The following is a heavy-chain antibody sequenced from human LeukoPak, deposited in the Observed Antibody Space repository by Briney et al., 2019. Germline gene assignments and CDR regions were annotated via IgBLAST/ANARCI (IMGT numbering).Heavy chain of an antibody. J-gene: IGHJ3*02. CDR2: IWYDGSNK. D-gene: IGHD5-18*01. CDR1: GFTFSSYG. CDR3: AREWIQLWLGHAFDI. V-gene: IGHV3-33*01. Sequence: GGSLRLSCAASGFTFSSYGMHWVRQAPGKGLEWVAVIWYDGSNKYYADSVKGRFTISRDNSKNTLYLQMNSLRAEDTAVYYCAREWIQLWLGHAFDIWGQGTMVTVSS.